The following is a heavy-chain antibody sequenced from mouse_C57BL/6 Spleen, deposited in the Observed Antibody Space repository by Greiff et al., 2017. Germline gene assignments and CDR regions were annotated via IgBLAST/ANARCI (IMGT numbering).Heavy chain of an antibody. Sequence: VQLQQSGAELVRPGASVKLTCKASGYTFTDYYINWVKQRPGQGLEWIARIYPGSGNTYYNEKFKGKATLTAEKSSSTAYMQLSSLTSEDSAVYFCARADSSGSYWGQGTTLTVSS. CDR1: GYTFTDYY. D-gene: IGHD3-2*02. CDR3: ARADSSGSY. J-gene: IGHJ2*01. V-gene: IGHV1-76*01. CDR2: IYPGSGNT.